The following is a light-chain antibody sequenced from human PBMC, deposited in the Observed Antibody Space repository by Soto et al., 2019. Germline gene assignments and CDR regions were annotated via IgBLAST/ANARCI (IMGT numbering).Light chain of an antibody. V-gene: IGKV3-20*01. CDR3: QQYGSSLGT. Sequence: EIVLTQSPGTLSSSPGERATLSCRASQTVTSNYLAWYQQKPGQAPRLLFFGASIRATGLPDRFSGGGSGTDFTLTISRLEPEDFAVYYCQQYGSSLGTFGQGTKVEVK. J-gene: IGKJ1*01. CDR2: GAS. CDR1: QTVTSNY.